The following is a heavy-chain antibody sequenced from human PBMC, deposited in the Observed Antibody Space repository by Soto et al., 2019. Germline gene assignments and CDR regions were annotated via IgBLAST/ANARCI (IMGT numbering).Heavy chain of an antibody. J-gene: IGHJ3*02. CDR1: GFTFSVYG. Sequence: QVQLVESGGGVVQPGRSLRLSCSASGFTFSVYGIHWVRQAPGRGLEWVAVMSYDGSNKYYADSVKGRFTISRDNSKNTVYLQMNSLKAEDTALYYCAKGGLQFSGAFDIWGQGTMVTVSS. V-gene: IGHV3-30*18. D-gene: IGHD5-12*01. CDR3: AKGGLQFSGAFDI. CDR2: MSYDGSNK.